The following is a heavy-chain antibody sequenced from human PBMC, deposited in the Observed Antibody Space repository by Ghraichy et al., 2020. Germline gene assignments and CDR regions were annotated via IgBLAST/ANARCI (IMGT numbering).Heavy chain of an antibody. V-gene: IGHV3-30-3*01. CDR2: ISADGDAK. CDR3: ARGFWSGHNSGTFDY. D-gene: IGHD3-3*01. CDR1: GFAFSSYG. Sequence: GESLNISCTASGFAFSSYGINWVRQAPGKGLEWVAVISADGDAKYYADSVKGRFTISRDNSENTLHLQMNSLRAEDTAVYFCARGFWSGHNSGTFDYWGKGNLVTVSS. J-gene: IGHJ4*02.